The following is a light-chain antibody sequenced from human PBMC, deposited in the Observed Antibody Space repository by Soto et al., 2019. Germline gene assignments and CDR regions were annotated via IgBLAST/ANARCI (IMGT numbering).Light chain of an antibody. CDR3: CSYAGSSTYI. Sequence: QSALTQPASVSGSPGQSITISCTGSSSDVGSHNLVSWYQQHPDRAPKLMIYEGSKRPSGVSNRFSGSKSGNTASLTISGLQAEDVADYFCCSYAGSSTYIFGSGTKLTVL. V-gene: IGLV2-23*01. J-gene: IGLJ1*01. CDR1: SSDVGSHNL. CDR2: EGS.